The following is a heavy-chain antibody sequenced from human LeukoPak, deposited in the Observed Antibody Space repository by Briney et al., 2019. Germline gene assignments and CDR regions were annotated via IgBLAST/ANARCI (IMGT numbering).Heavy chain of an antibody. CDR2: INPSGGST. CDR1: GGTFSSYA. CDR3: ARIYCSGGSCYSPFGHFDY. V-gene: IGHV1-46*01. Sequence: ASVKVSCKASGGTFSSYAISWVRQAPGQGLEWMGIINPSGGSTSYAQKFQGRVTMTRDTSTSTVYMELSSLRSEDTAVYYCARIYCSGGSCYSPFGHFDYWGQGTLVTVSS. J-gene: IGHJ4*02. D-gene: IGHD2-15*01.